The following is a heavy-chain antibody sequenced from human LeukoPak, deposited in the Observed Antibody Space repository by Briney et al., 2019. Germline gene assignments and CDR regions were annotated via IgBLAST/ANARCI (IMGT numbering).Heavy chain of an antibody. V-gene: IGHV3-30*04. CDR2: ISYDGSNK. Sequence: GGSLRLSCAASGFTFSSYAMHWVRQNTGKGLEWVAAISYDGSNKRYAESVKGRFTISRDNSKNTLYLRMNSLRAEDTAVYYCARAFSTTAFDYWGQGTLVTVSS. CDR3: ARAFSTTAFDY. J-gene: IGHJ4*02. D-gene: IGHD4-17*01. CDR1: GFTFSSYA.